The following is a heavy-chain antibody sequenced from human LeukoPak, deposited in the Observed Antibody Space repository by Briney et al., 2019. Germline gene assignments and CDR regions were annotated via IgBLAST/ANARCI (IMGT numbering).Heavy chain of an antibody. CDR1: GYTFTGSY. D-gene: IGHD6-19*01. CDR3: ARSIAVAGTLDY. J-gene: IGHJ4*02. V-gene: IGHV1-2*02. CDR2: INPNSGGA. Sequence: ASVKVSCTASGYTFTGSYMHWVRQAPGQGLEWMGWINPNSGGANYAQKFQGRVTMTRDTSISTAYMELSRLRSDDTAIYYCARSIAVAGTLDYWGQGTLVTVSS.